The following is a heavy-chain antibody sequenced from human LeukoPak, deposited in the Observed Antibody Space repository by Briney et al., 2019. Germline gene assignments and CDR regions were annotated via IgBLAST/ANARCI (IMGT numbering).Heavy chain of an antibody. J-gene: IGHJ4*02. CDR3: ALRNGHSSSSGDY. CDR2: IYYSGST. Sequence: PSETLSLTCTVSGGSISSSSYYWGWIRQPPGKGLEWIGSIYYSGSTYYNPSLKSRVTISVDTSKNQFSLKLTSVSAADTAVYYCALRNGHSSSSGDYWGQGTLVTVSS. D-gene: IGHD6-6*01. CDR1: GGSISSSSYY. V-gene: IGHV4-39*01.